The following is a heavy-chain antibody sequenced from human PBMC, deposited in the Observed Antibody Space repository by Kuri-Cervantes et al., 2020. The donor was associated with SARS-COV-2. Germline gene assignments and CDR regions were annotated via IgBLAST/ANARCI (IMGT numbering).Heavy chain of an antibody. CDR3: ARNPRAYGGFDP. CDR1: GGSFSGYY. J-gene: IGHJ5*02. Sequence: GSLRLSCAVYGGSFSGYYWSWIRQPPGKGLEWTGEINHSGHTNYNPSLKSRVTISVDTSKNQFSLKLSSVTAADTAVYYCARNPRAYGGFDPWGQGTLVTVSS. V-gene: IGHV4-34*01. CDR2: INHSGHT. D-gene: IGHD3-10*01.